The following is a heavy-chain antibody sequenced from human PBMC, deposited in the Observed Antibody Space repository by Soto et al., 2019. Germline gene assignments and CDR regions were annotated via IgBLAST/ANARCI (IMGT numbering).Heavy chain of an antibody. CDR1: GASMIGNY. CDR2: MFYSGTT. V-gene: IGHV4-59*01. CDR3: ARPNMWYGKIQD. J-gene: IGHJ1*01. D-gene: IGHD2-15*01. Sequence: QVQLQESGPGLVKPSETLSLTCTVSGASMIGNYWTWVRQPPGKGLEWIGNMFYSGTTNYNPSLKCLVTMSLDTSMNLFSLRLSSVTAADTAVYYCARPNMWYGKIQDWGQGTLVTVSS.